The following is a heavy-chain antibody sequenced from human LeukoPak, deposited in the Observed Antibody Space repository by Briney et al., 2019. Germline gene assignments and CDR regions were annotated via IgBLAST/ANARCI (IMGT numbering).Heavy chain of an antibody. Sequence: PGGSLRLSCAASGFTFSSYGMSWVRQAPGKGLEWVSSMSSTSYIYYADSVKGRFTISRDNAKNSLYLQMNSLRAEDTAVYYCATGYCSGDNCYIHDYWGQGTLVTVSS. CDR3: ATGYCSGDNCYIHDY. D-gene: IGHD2-15*01. CDR1: GFTFSSYG. CDR2: MSSTSYI. J-gene: IGHJ4*02. V-gene: IGHV3-21*01.